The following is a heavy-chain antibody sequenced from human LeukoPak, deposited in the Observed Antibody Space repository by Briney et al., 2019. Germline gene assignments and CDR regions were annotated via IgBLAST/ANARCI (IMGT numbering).Heavy chain of an antibody. J-gene: IGHJ4*02. CDR1: GFTFSSYG. Sequence: GGSLRLSCAASGFTFSSYGMHWVRQAPGKGLEWVAFTRYDGSNKYYADSVKGRFTISRDNSKNTLYLQMNSLRAEDTAVYYCAKVRRDSSGYYYLDYWGQGTLVTVSS. CDR3: AKVRRDSSGYYYLDY. CDR2: TRYDGSNK. D-gene: IGHD3-22*01. V-gene: IGHV3-30*02.